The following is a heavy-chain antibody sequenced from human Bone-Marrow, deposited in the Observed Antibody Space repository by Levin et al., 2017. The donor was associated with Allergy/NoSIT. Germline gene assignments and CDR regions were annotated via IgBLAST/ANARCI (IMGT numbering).Heavy chain of an antibody. CDR2: IYSGGGT. CDR3: SSAPGFSDY. V-gene: IGHV3-66*01. CDR1: GFTIGNNY. Sequence: GGSLRLSCAASGFTIGNNYVAWVRQAPGKGLDWISVIYSGGGTYYADSVKGRFTISRDKSKNTVYLQMNSLRVEDTAVYYCSSAPGFSDYWGQGTLVTVSS. J-gene: IGHJ4*02.